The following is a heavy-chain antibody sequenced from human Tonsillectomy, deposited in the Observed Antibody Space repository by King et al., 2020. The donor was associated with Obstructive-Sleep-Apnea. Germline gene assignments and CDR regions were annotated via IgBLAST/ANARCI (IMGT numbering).Heavy chain of an antibody. J-gene: IGHJ6*02. D-gene: IGHD6-13*01. Sequence: VQLVESGGGLVKPGGSLRLSCAASGFTFSSYSMNWVRQAPGKGLEWVSSISSSSSYIYYADSVKGRFTISRDNAKNSLYLQMNSLRAEDTAVYYCARDRGGYTQTEFYYYYGMDVWGQGTTVTVSS. CDR2: ISSSSSYI. V-gene: IGHV3-21*01. CDR3: ARDRGGYTQTEFYYYYGMDV. CDR1: GFTFSSYS.